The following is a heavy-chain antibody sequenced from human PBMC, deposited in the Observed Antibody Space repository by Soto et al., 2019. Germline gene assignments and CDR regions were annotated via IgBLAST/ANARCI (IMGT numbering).Heavy chain of an antibody. D-gene: IGHD6-6*01. CDR2: ISSSSSYI. Sequence: PGGSLRLSCAASGFTFSSYSMNWVRQAPGKGLEWVSSISSSSSYIYYADSVKGRFTISRDNAKNSLYLQMNSLRAEDTAVYYCARDQVAARPWYYYYGMDVWGQGTTVTVSS. J-gene: IGHJ6*02. V-gene: IGHV3-21*01. CDR1: GFTFSSYS. CDR3: ARDQVAARPWYYYYGMDV.